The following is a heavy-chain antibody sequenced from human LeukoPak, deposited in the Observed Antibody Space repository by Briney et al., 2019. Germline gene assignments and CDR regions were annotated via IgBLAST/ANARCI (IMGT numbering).Heavy chain of an antibody. CDR2: ISSSSSTI. Sequence: GGSLRLSCAASGFTFSSYSMNWVRQAPGKGLEWASYISSSSSTIYYADSVKGRFTISRDNAKNSLYLQMNSLRAEDTAVYYCARSRPVGAPRKKDYFDYWGQGTLVTVSS. CDR1: GFTFSSYS. V-gene: IGHV3-48*01. D-gene: IGHD1-26*01. J-gene: IGHJ4*02. CDR3: ARSRPVGAPRKKDYFDY.